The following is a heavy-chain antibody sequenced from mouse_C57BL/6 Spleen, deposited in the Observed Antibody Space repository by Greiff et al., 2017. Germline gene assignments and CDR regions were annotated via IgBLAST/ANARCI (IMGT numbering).Heavy chain of an antibody. CDR2: ISSGSSTI. CDR3: ARPGWLLPYFDY. V-gene: IGHV5-17*01. Sequence: EVQVVESGGGLVKPGGSLKLSCAASGFTFSDYGMHWVRQAPEKGLEWVAYISSGSSTIYYADTVKGRFTISRDNAKNTLFLQMTSLRSEDTALYYCARPGWLLPYFDYWGQGTTLTVSS. CDR1: GFTFSDYG. J-gene: IGHJ2*01. D-gene: IGHD2-3*01.